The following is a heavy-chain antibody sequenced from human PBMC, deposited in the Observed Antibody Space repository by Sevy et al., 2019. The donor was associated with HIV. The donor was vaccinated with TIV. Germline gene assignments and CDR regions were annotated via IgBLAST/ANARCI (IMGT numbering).Heavy chain of an antibody. CDR3: ARVWYSGGWYGPLYYFDY. CDR2: MNPNSGNT. D-gene: IGHD6-19*01. CDR1: GYTFTSYD. J-gene: IGHJ4*02. Sequence: ASVKVSCKASGYTFTSYDINWVRQATGQGLEWMGWMNPNSGNTGYAQKFQGRVTMTRNTSISTAYMELSSLGSEETAVYYCARVWYSGGWYGPLYYFDYWGQGTLVTVSS. V-gene: IGHV1-8*01.